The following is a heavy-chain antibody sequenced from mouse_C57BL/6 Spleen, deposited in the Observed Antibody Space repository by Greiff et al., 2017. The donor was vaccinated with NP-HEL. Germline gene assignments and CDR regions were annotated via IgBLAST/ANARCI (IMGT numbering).Heavy chain of an antibody. Sequence: QVQLQQSGPGLVQPSQSLSITCTVSGFSLTSYGVHWVRQSPGKGLEWLGVIWSGGSTDYNAAFISRLSISKDNSKSQVFFKMNSLQADDTAIYYCATTSQIYLHYAMDYWGQGTSVTVSS. CDR1: GFSLTSYG. CDR2: IWSGGST. CDR3: ATTSQIYLHYAMDY. J-gene: IGHJ4*01. V-gene: IGHV2-2*01. D-gene: IGHD2-1*01.